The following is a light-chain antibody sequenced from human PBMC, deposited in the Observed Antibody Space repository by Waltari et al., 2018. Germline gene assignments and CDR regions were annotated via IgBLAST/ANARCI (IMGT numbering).Light chain of an antibody. CDR2: DAA. CDR3: QQRSYWT. V-gene: IGKV3-11*01. CDR1: QSVGDH. Sequence: EIVLTHSQATLSLSAGERATRTCRASQSVGDHLAWYQQRPGQVPSILIYDAANRATGIPARFSGSGSGTDFTLIISSLEPEDFAVYYCQQRSYWTFGPGTRVDI. J-gene: IGKJ1*01.